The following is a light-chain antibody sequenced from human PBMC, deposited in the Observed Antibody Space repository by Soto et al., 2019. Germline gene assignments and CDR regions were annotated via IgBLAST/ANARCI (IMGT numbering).Light chain of an antibody. CDR1: QTINNN. CDR3: QQYNSYPLT. CDR2: GAS. J-gene: IGKJ4*01. V-gene: IGKV3-15*01. Sequence: VITQAPATLSVSPGERATLSCRASQTINNNVAWYQLKDGQVPRLLIYGASTRAADVPARFSGGGSGTEFTLTISSLQSEDFAEYHCQQYNSYPLTFGGGTKVDIK.